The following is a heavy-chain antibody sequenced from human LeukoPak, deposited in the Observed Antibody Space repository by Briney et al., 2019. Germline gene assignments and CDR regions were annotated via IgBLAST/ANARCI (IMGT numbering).Heavy chain of an antibody. CDR1: GGSFSSYY. J-gene: IGHJ5*02. D-gene: IGHD6-6*01. V-gene: IGHV4-34*01. Sequence: PSETLSLTCAVYGGSFSSYYWSWIRQPPGKGLEWIGEINHSGSTNYNPSLKSRVTISVDTSKNQFSLKLSSVTGADAAVYYCARGPRRKYSSSLTINWFDPWGQGTLVTVSS. CDR2: INHSGST. CDR3: ARGPRRKYSSSLTINWFDP.